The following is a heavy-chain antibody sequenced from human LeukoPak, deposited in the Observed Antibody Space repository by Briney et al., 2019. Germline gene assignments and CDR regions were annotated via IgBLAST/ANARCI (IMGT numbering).Heavy chain of an antibody. CDR2: IKQDGSEK. Sequence: GGSLRLSCAASGFTFSNYRMSWVRQAPGKGLEWVASIKQDGSEKDYVDSVKGRFTISRDNAKNSLYLQMNSLRVEDTAVYYCARDNPTWGYWGQGTLVIVSS. CDR3: ARDNPTWGY. D-gene: IGHD3-16*01. J-gene: IGHJ4*02. V-gene: IGHV3-7*01. CDR1: GFTFSNYR.